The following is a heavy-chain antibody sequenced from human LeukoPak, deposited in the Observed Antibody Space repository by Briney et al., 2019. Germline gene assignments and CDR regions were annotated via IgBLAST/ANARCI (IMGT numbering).Heavy chain of an antibody. CDR1: GFTFSSYG. D-gene: IGHD6-13*01. CDR3: ARARRLYSSSWFGD. J-gene: IGHJ4*02. Sequence: GGSLRLSCAASGFTFSSYGMHWVRQAPGKGLEWVAVIWYDGSNKYYADSVKGRFTISRDNSKNTLYLQMNSLRAEDTAVYYCARARRLYSSSWFGDWGQGTLVTVSS. CDR2: IWYDGSNK. V-gene: IGHV3-33*01.